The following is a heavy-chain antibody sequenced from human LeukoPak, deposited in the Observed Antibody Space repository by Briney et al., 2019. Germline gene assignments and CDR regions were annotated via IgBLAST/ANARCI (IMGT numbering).Heavy chain of an antibody. V-gene: IGHV1-69*04. J-gene: IGHJ3*02. D-gene: IGHD2-2*02. CDR1: GGTFSSYA. Sequence: SVKVSCKASGGTFSSYAISWVRQAPGQGLEWMGRIIPILGIANYAQKFQGRVTITADKSTSTAYMELSSLRSEDTAVYYCARDCSSTSCYTGAFDIWGQGTMVTVSS. CDR3: ARDCSSTSCYTGAFDI. CDR2: IIPILGIA.